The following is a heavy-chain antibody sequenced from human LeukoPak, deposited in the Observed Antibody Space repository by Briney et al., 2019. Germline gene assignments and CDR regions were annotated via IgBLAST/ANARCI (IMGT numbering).Heavy chain of an antibody. Sequence: GASVKVSCKASGGTFSSYAISWVRQAPGQGIEWMGGIIPIFGTANYAQKFQGRVTITTDENTSTEYMELSSLRSEDTAVYYCARGGYDYRRYYYYYYYMDVWGKGTTVTVSS. CDR1: GGTFSSYA. J-gene: IGHJ6*03. V-gene: IGHV1-69*05. D-gene: IGHD5-12*01. CDR3: ARGGYDYRRYYYYYYYMDV. CDR2: IIPIFGTA.